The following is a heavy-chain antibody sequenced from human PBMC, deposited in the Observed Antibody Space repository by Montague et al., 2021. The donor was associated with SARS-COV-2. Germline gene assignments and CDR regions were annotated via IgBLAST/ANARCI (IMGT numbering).Heavy chain of an antibody. Sequence: SETLSLTCTVSGGSITSYYWSWIRQPPGKGPEYIGYIYYSGSTNYNPSLKSRVTMSVDTSKNQFSLKLSSVTAADTAVYYCARGDGHYYGSGTYPYNWGQGTMVTVSS. CDR2: IYYSGST. V-gene: IGHV4-59*01. CDR3: ARGDGHYYGSGTYPYN. J-gene: IGHJ4*02. CDR1: GGSITSYY. D-gene: IGHD3-10*01.